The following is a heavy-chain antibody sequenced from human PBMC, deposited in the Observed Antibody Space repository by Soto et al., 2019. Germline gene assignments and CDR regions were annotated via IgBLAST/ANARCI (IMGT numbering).Heavy chain of an antibody. V-gene: IGHV4-34*01. D-gene: IGHD3-3*01. J-gene: IGHJ3*02. CDR3: ARLRDVWSGYYYKAFDI. Sequence: QVQLQQWGAGLLKPSETLSLTCAVYGGSFSGYYWSWIRQPPGKRPEWIGEINRSGNTKYNPSLKIRVTISVDTSKNHFSLKLSSVTAADTAVYHCARLRDVWSGYYYKAFDIWGQGTMVTVSS. CDR1: GGSFSGYY. CDR2: INRSGNT.